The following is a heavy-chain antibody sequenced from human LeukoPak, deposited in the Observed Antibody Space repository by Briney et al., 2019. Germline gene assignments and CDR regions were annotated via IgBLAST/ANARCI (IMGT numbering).Heavy chain of an antibody. CDR1: GGSFSGYY. CDR2: INHSGST. J-gene: IGHJ4*02. D-gene: IGHD5-18*01. Sequence: SETLSLTCAVYGGSFSGYYWSWIRQPPGKGLEWIGEINHSGSTNYNPSLKSRVTISVDTPKNQFSLKLSSVTAADTAVYYCAREAYSYGRTWGDYWGQGTLVTVSS. V-gene: IGHV4-34*01. CDR3: AREAYSYGRTWGDY.